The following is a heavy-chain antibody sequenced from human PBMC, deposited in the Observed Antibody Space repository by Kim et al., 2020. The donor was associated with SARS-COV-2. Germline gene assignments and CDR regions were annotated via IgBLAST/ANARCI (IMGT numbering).Heavy chain of an antibody. CDR1: GHTFTSYG. CDR3: ARDAKRITMVRWADS. V-gene: IGHV1-18*04. D-gene: IGHD3-10*01. J-gene: IGHJ5*01. Sequence: ASVKVSCKASGHTFTSYGISWVRQAPGQGLEWMGWISAYNNKTNYAQQFQDRVTLTTDASTSTAYMELRSLRSDDTAVYYCARDAKRITMVRWADSWGQGTLVIVSS. CDR2: ISAYNNKT.